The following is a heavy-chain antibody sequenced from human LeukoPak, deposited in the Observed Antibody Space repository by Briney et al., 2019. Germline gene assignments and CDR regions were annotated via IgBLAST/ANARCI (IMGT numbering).Heavy chain of an antibody. CDR1: GGSINSYY. CDR3: ARFSSGYYFLDY. D-gene: IGHD6-19*01. J-gene: IGHJ4*02. V-gene: IGHV4-59*01. CDR2: VYYRGNT. Sequence: SETLSLTCTVSGGSINSYYWNWIRQPPGKGLEWIGYVYYRGNTDYNPSLKSRVAISVDTSKNQFSLRLRSVTAADTATYYCARFSSGYYFLDYWGQGALVTVSS.